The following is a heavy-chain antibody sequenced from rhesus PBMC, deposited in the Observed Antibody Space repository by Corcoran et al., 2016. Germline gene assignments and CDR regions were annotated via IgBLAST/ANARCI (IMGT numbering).Heavy chain of an antibody. D-gene: IGHD3-28*01. V-gene: IGHV3-118*01. CDR3: ARGPYYGSDYFDY. Sequence: EVQLVESGGGLVQPGGSLSLSCAASGFTFSSSAMHWFRQASVNGLGWVGRIRNKSKNNETGYAAAVKGRFTITREDEKNTTYLQRNSLKTEDTAVYYCARGPYYGSDYFDYWGQGVLVTVSS. CDR1: GFTFSSSA. CDR2: IRNKSKNNET. J-gene: IGHJ4*01.